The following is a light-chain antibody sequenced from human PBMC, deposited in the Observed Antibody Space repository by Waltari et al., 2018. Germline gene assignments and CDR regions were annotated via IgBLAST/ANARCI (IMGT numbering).Light chain of an antibody. V-gene: IGKV2-40*01. CDR2: GGS. J-gene: IGKJ4*01. CDR3: VQAIAFPLT. Sequence: DIVMTQTPLTLPITPGEPASISCSSSQSLLHSNGNTYLHWYLHKPGQSPQLLIYGGSNRASGVPDRFSGSGSGTDFTLKISKVEAEDVGVYYCVQAIAFPLTFGGGTKVEIK. CDR1: QSLLHSNGNTY.